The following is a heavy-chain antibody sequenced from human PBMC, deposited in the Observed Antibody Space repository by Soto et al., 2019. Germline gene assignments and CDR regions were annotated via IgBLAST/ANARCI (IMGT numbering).Heavy chain of an antibody. V-gene: IGHV4-34*01. CDR2: INHSGST. CDR3: ARGIFGVVTSIYYYYMDV. D-gene: IGHD3-3*01. Sequence: SETLSLTCAVYGGSSSGYYWSWIRQPPGKGLEWIGEINHSGSTNYNPSLKSRVTISVDTSKNQFSLKLSSVTAADTAVYYCARGIFGVVTSIYYYYMDVWGKGTTVTVSS. J-gene: IGHJ6*03. CDR1: GGSSSGYY.